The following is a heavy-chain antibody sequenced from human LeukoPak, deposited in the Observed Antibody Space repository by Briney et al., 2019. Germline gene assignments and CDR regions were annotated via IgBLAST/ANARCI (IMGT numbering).Heavy chain of an antibody. D-gene: IGHD2-2*01. V-gene: IGHV3-30*02. Sequence: GGSLRLSCAASGFTFSSYGMHWVRQAPGKGLEWVTLIRYDGSNKYYADSVKGRFTISRDNSKDTLYLQMNSLRAEDTAVYYCAKDLGDIVIVPPAMGPLDYWGQGTLVTVSS. CDR3: AKDLGDIVIVPPAMGPLDY. CDR1: GFTFSSYG. J-gene: IGHJ4*02. CDR2: IRYDGSNK.